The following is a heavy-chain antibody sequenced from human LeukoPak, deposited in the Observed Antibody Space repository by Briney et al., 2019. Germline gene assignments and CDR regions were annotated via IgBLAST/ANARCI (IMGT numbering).Heavy chain of an antibody. Sequence: SVKVSCKASGYTFTSYYMHWVRQAPGQGLEWMGGIIPIFGTANYAQKFQGRVTITADESTSTAYMELSSLRSEDTAVYYCARSSGRYYYFDYWGQGTLVTVSS. V-gene: IGHV1-69*13. CDR2: IIPIFGTA. J-gene: IGHJ4*02. CDR3: ARSSGRYYYFDY. CDR1: GYTFTSYY. D-gene: IGHD3-22*01.